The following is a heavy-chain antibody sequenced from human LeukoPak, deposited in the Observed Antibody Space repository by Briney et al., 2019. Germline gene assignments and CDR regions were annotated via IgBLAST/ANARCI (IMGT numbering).Heavy chain of an antibody. J-gene: IGHJ4*02. CDR1: GFSFSSFW. D-gene: IGHD2-2*01. V-gene: IGHV3-7*03. CDR2: IKQDGNEK. CDR3: ARDWGESTSIPPDY. Sequence: GGSLRLSCAASGFSFSSFWMSWVRQAPGKGLEWVANIKQDGNEKYYVDSVKGRFTISRDNAKNSLYLQMNSLRAEDTAVYYCARDWGESTSIPPDYWGQGTLVTVSS.